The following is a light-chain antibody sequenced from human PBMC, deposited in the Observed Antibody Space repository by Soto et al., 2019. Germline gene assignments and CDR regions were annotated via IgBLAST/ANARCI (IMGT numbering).Light chain of an antibody. J-gene: IGLJ1*01. CDR2: EVT. CDR1: SSDVGNYNL. CDR3: CSYAGSSTYV. V-gene: IGLV2-23*02. Sequence: QSALTQPASVSGSPGQSITISCTGTSSDVGNYNLVSWYQHHPGKAPNLMISEVTKRPSGVSDRFSGSKSGNTASLTISGLQADDEADYYCCSYAGSSTYVFGTGTKVTVL.